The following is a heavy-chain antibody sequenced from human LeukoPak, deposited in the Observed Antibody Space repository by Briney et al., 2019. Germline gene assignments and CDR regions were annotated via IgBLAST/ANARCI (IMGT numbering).Heavy chain of an antibody. CDR3: ARSLAAAWIDY. D-gene: IGHD6-13*01. Sequence: SVKVSCKASGGTFSSYTISWVRQAPGQGLEWMGRIIPIRGIANYAQKFQGRVTITADKSTSTAYMELSSLRSEDTAVYYCARSLAAAWIDYWGQGTLVTVSS. V-gene: IGHV1-69*02. CDR2: IIPIRGIA. CDR1: GGTFSSYT. J-gene: IGHJ4*02.